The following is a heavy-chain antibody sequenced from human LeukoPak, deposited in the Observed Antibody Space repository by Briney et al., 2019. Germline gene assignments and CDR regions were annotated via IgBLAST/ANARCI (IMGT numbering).Heavy chain of an antibody. Sequence: GGSLRLSCAASGFTFSNYGMNWVRQAPGKGLEWVTFIRYDGGSKYYADSVQGRFTISRDNSKNTLHLQMNSLRAEDAAVYYCAKGTTMVRGVISDYGMDVWGQGTTVTVSS. V-gene: IGHV3-30*02. CDR3: AKGTTMVRGVISDYGMDV. CDR2: IRYDGGSK. D-gene: IGHD3-10*01. J-gene: IGHJ6*02. CDR1: GFTFSNYG.